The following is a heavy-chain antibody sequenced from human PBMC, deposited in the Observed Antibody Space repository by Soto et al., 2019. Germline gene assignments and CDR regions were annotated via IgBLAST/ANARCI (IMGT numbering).Heavy chain of an antibody. D-gene: IGHD6-19*01. CDR3: AKGTAYSSDTYCFDY. CDR2: ISWDGDST. V-gene: IGHV3-43*01. CDR1: GFTFDDYT. Sequence: EVQLVESGGVVVQPGGSLRLSCAASGFTFDDYTMHWVRQAPGKGLEWVSLISWDGDSTYYADSVKGRFTISRDNSKNSLYLQMNSLRTEDTALYYCAKGTAYSSDTYCFDYWGQGTLVTVSS. J-gene: IGHJ4*02.